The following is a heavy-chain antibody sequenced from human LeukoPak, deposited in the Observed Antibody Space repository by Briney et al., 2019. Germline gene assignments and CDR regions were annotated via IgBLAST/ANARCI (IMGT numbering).Heavy chain of an antibody. J-gene: IGHJ5*02. CDR2: ISYDGSNK. D-gene: IGHD6-13*01. CDR1: GFTFSSYA. CDR3: ARVGGPSSWYQNWFDP. V-gene: IGHV3-30*04. Sequence: GGSLRLSCAASGFTFSSYAMHWVRQAPGKGLEWVAVISYDGSNKYYADSVKGRFTISRDNSKNTLYLQTNSLRAEDTAVYYCARVGGPSSWYQNWFDPWGQGTLVTVSS.